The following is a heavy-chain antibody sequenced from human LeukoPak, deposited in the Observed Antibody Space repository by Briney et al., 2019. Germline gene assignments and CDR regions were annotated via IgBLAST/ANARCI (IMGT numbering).Heavy chain of an antibody. CDR3: ARDATIAAPLMS. CDR2: IFHGVTT. J-gene: IGHJ4*02. CDR1: GSSINTPYY. Sequence: SSETLSLTCTVSGSSINTPYYWAWIRPPPGEGLEWIGNIFHGVTTFYNPSLMNRVAISVDTSKNQFSLKLTSVTAADTAVYYCARDATIAAPLMSWGQGTLVIVSS. D-gene: IGHD6-13*01. V-gene: IGHV4-38-2*02.